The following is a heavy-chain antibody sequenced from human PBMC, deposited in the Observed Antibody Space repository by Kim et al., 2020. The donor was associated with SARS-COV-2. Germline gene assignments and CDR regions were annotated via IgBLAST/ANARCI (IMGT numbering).Heavy chain of an antibody. Sequence: SLKRRVTMSVDTSKNQFSLKLRSVTAADTAVYYCARHERQWLEVEPNWFDPWGQGTLVTVSS. J-gene: IGHJ5*02. D-gene: IGHD6-19*01. CDR3: ARHERQWLEVEPNWFDP. V-gene: IGHV4-39*01.